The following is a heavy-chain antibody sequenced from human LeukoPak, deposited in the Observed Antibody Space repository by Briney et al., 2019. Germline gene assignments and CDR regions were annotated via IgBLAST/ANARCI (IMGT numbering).Heavy chain of an antibody. CDR3: ARFRSGYYPIDY. Sequence: SETLSLTCTVSGGSISSSSYYWGWIRQPPGKGLEWIGSIYYSGSTYYNPSLKSRVTISVDTSKNQFSLKLSSVTAADTAVYYCARFRSGYYPIDYWGQGTLVTVSS. J-gene: IGHJ4*02. D-gene: IGHD3/OR15-3a*01. V-gene: IGHV4-39*01. CDR2: IYYSGST. CDR1: GGSISSSSYY.